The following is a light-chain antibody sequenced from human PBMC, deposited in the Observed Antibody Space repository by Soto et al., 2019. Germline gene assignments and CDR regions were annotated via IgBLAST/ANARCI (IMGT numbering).Light chain of an antibody. J-gene: IGKJ1*01. CDR3: QQYGSSPRT. V-gene: IGKV3-20*01. Sequence: ENVLTYSPVTLSFSRGEGATLSCRASQSINTYLAWYQQKPGQAPRLLIYGASSRATGIPDRFSGSGSGTDFTLTISRLEPEDFAVYYCQQYGSSPRTFGQGTKVDI. CDR2: GAS. CDR1: QSINTY.